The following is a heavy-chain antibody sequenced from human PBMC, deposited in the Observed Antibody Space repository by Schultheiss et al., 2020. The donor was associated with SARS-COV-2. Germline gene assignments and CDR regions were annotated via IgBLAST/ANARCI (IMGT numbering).Heavy chain of an antibody. CDR2: VGTSTGDT. Sequence: ASVKVSCKTSGYTFTSFGISWVRQAPGQGLEWMGWVGTSTGDTKYAQKFRGRVTLTRDTPTSTAYMEMRSLISDDTAVYYCVRDRGYSRTVHDYYEGMDVWGQGTTVTVSS. D-gene: IGHD6-13*01. CDR1: GYTFTSFG. J-gene: IGHJ6*02. CDR3: VRDRGYSRTVHDYYEGMDV. V-gene: IGHV1-18*01.